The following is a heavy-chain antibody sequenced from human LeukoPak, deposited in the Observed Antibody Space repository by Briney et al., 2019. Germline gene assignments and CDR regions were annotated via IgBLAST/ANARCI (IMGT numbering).Heavy chain of an antibody. J-gene: IGHJ4*02. CDR2: VIGRTEST. V-gene: IGHV3-23*01. Sequence: PGGSLRLSCTASGFTFRTYAMTWVRQTPGKGLEWVSTVIGRTESTYYADSVKGRFTMSRDNSKNTLFLQLNSLRAEDTAVYYCAKDFLNYYGSGMYRGYFDYWGQGTLVTVSS. CDR1: GFTFRTYA. D-gene: IGHD3-10*01. CDR3: AKDFLNYYGSGMYRGYFDY.